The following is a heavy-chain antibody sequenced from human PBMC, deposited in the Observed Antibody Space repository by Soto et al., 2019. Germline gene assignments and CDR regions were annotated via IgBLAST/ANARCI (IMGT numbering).Heavy chain of an antibody. CDR3: APSPWPCTKAYFDY. CDR1: GFSLSTSGVG. V-gene: IGHV2-5*02. Sequence: QITLKESTPTLVKPTQTLTLTCTFSGFSLSTSGVGVGWIRQPPGKALEWLALIYWDDDRRYSPSLKSRLTIAQHTYYSLVVPTLTNIDPVDTATYYCAPSPWPCTKAYFDYWGQGTLVTVSS. D-gene: IGHD2-8*01. CDR2: IYWDDDR. J-gene: IGHJ4*02.